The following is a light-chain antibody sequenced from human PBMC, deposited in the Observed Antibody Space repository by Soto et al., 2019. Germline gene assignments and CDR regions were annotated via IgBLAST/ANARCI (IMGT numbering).Light chain of an antibody. Sequence: DIQMTQSPSTLSASIGDRVTITCRASQTIGDWLAWYQQKPGKAPKLLIYRASNLESGVPSRFSGSGSGTDFTLTISSLQPDDFATYYCQQYNGYSRAFGQGTKVEIK. CDR3: QQYNGYSRA. V-gene: IGKV1-5*03. CDR2: RAS. J-gene: IGKJ1*01. CDR1: QTIGDW.